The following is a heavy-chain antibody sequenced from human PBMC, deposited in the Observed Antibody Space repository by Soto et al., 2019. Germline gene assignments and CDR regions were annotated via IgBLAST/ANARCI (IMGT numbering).Heavy chain of an antibody. V-gene: IGHV4-59*01. CDR2: IYYSGST. CDR3: ARYSSYDLDYYYYYMDV. CDR1: GGSISSYY. J-gene: IGHJ6*03. D-gene: IGHD5-12*01. Sequence: SETLSLTCTVSGGSISSYYWSWIRQPPGKGLEWIGYIYYSGSTNYNPSLKSRVTISVDTSKNQFSLKLSSVTAADTAVYYCARYSSYDLDYYYYYMDVWGKGTTVTVSS.